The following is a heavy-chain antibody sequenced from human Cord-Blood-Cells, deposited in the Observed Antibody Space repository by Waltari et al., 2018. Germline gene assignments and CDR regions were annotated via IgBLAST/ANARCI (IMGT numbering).Heavy chain of an antibody. Sequence: QVQLQESGPGLVKPSETLSLTFTVPGGSISSYYWSWIRQPPGKGLEWIGYIHYSGSTNYNPSLKSRVTISVDTSKNQFSLKLSSVTAADTAVYYCARDIIAYGMDVWGQGTTVTVSS. J-gene: IGHJ6*02. CDR3: ARDIIAYGMDV. CDR2: IHYSGST. CDR1: GGSISSYY. V-gene: IGHV4-59*01.